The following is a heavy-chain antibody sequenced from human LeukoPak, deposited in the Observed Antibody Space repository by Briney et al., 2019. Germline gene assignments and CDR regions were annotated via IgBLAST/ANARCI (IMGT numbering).Heavy chain of an antibody. CDR3: ARDSIGFGEPPPYYYGMDV. J-gene: IGHJ6*04. D-gene: IGHD3-10*01. V-gene: IGHV3-11*06. CDR1: GGSISSGDYY. Sequence: LSLTCTVSGGSISSGDYYWSWIRQPPGKGLEWVSYISSSSSYTNYADSVKGRFTISRDNAKNSLYLQMNSLRAEDTAVYYCARDSIGFGEPPPYYYGMDVWSKGTTVTVSS. CDR2: ISSSSSYT.